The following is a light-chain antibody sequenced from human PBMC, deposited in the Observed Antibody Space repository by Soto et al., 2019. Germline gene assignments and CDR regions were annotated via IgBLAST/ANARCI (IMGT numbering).Light chain of an antibody. CDR2: GAS. J-gene: IGKJ1*01. CDR3: LHYKDWPRWT. Sequence: EIVLTQSPATLSVSPGERATLSCRASQTVGNTLAWYQQQPGQTPRLLIYGASTTATGIPARFSGSGSGTEFTLTIDRLQSEDFAVYYCLHYKDWPRWTFGQRTKVEVK. V-gene: IGKV3-15*01. CDR1: QTVGNT.